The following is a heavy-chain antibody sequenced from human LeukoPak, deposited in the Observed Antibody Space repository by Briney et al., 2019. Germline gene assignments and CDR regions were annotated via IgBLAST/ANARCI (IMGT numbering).Heavy chain of an antibody. V-gene: IGHV4-59*08. J-gene: IGHJ4*02. D-gene: IGHD6-19*01. Sequence: SETLSLTCNVSGGSISRYYCSWIRQPPGKEMAWMGYIYYSGSTNYNPSLKSRVTISVDTSKNQFSLKLSSVTAADTAVYYCARAVAGRRDFDYWGQGTLVTVPS. CDR2: IYYSGST. CDR1: GGSISRYY. CDR3: ARAVAGRRDFDY.